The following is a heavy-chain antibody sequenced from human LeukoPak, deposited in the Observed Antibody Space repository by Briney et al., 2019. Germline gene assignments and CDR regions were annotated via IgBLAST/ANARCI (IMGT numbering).Heavy chain of an antibody. D-gene: IGHD4-23*01. CDR3: ARERAVATYYYYYGMDV. Sequence: GGSLRLSCAASGFTFSSYGMHWVRQAPGKGLEWVAVIWYDGSNKYYADSVKGRFIISRDNSKNTLYLQMNSLRAEDTAVYYCARERAVATYYYYYGMDVWGQGTTVTVS. J-gene: IGHJ6*02. CDR1: GFTFSSYG. V-gene: IGHV3-33*01. CDR2: IWYDGSNK.